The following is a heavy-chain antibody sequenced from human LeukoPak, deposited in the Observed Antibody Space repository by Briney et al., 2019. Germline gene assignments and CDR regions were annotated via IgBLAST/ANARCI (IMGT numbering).Heavy chain of an antibody. V-gene: IGHV3-23*01. J-gene: IGHJ4*02. Sequence: GGSLRLSCAASGFTFSSYAMSWVRQAPGKGLEWVSAISGSGGSTYYADSVKGRFTISRDNSKNSLYLQMNSLRAEDTAVYYCAKLGVASSLGSGYYDDYWGQGTLVTVSS. CDR3: AKLGVASSLGSGYYDDY. CDR1: GFTFSSYA. CDR2: ISGSGGST. D-gene: IGHD3-3*01.